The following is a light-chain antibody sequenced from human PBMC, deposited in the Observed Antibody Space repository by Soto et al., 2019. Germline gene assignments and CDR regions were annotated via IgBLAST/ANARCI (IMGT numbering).Light chain of an antibody. CDR1: SSDVGGYNY. CDR3: SSYTSSSTPYV. V-gene: IGLV2-14*01. CDR2: EVS. Sequence: QSALTQPASVSGSPGQSITISCTGTSSDVGGYNYVSWYQQHPGKAPKLMIYEVSNRPSGVSNLFSGSKSGNTASLNISGLQAEDEADYYCSSYTSSSTPYVFGTGTKLTVL. J-gene: IGLJ1*01.